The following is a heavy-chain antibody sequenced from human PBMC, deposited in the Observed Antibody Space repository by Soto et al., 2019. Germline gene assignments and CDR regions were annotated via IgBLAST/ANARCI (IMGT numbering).Heavy chain of an antibody. CDR3: ARDRNYYGSGSYYKDYYYGMDV. Sequence: SETLSLTCTVSGGSISSSDYYWSWVRQPPGKGLEWIGYISYSGRTYYNPSLKSRVIISLDTSKNQFSLKLSSVSAADTAVYYCARDRNYYGSGSYYKDYYYGMDVWGQGTTVTSP. V-gene: IGHV4-30-4*01. CDR1: GGSISSSDYY. J-gene: IGHJ6*02. D-gene: IGHD3-10*01. CDR2: ISYSGRT.